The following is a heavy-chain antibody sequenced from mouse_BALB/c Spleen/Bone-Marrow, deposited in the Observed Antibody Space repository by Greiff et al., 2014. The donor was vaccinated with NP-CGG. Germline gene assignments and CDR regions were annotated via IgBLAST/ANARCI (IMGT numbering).Heavy chain of an antibody. D-gene: IGHD1-1*01. V-gene: IGHV1-19*01. CDR1: GYTFTDYY. CDR3: ARSKYGVY. CDR2: INPNSGDS. Sequence: VQLQQSGPELVKPGASVKMSCKASGYTFTDYYMKWVKQNHGKSLEWIGVINPNSGDSFYNQKFKGKATLTVDKSSSTAYMQQNSLTSDDAAVYYCARSKYGVYWGQGTTLTVSS. J-gene: IGHJ2*01.